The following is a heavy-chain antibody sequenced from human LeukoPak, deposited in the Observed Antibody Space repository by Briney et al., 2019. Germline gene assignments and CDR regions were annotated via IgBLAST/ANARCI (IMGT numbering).Heavy chain of an antibody. CDR2: IWYDGSNE. D-gene: IGHD2-2*01. CDR1: GFTFSSYG. J-gene: IGHJ4*02. V-gene: IGHV3-30*02. CDR3: ANGDCSSTSCYGGVVDY. Sequence: GGSLRLSCAASGFTFSSYGMHWVRQAPGKGLEWVAFIWYDGSNEYYADSVKGRFTISRDNSKNTLYLQMNSLRAEDTAVYYCANGDCSSTSCYGGVVDYWGQGTLVTVSS.